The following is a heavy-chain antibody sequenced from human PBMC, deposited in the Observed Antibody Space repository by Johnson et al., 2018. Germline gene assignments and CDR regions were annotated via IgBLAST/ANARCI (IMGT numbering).Heavy chain of an antibody. CDR2: MYYSGSS. J-gene: IGHJ6*02. CDR1: GGSISSYC. Sequence: QVQLQESGPGLVKPSETLSLICTVSGGSISSYCWSWIRQPPGKGLEWIGYMYYSGSSNYNPSLKSRVTISVDTSKNQFSLKLSSVTAADTAVYYFARKLYSDGMDVWGQGTTVTVSS. V-gene: IGHV4-59*01. CDR3: ARKLYSDGMDV. D-gene: IGHD2-8*01.